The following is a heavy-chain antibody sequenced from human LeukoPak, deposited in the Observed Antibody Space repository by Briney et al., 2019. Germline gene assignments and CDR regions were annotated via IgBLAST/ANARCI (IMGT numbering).Heavy chain of an antibody. Sequence: ASVKVSCKASGYTFTSYAMNWVRQAPGQGLEWMGWINTNTGNPTYARGFTGRFVFSLDTSVSTAYLQISSLKAEDTAVYYCARAPDSSGWYPIDYWGQGTLVTVSS. CDR3: ARAPDSSGWYPIDY. J-gene: IGHJ4*02. CDR2: INTNTGNP. V-gene: IGHV7-4-1*02. D-gene: IGHD6-19*01. CDR1: GYTFTSYA.